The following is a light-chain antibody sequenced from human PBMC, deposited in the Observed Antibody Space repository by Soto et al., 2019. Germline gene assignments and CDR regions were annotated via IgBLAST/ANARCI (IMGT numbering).Light chain of an antibody. CDR2: DAS. V-gene: IGKV3D-20*02. CDR1: QSVSSSY. Sequence: EIVLTQSPGTLSLSPGERATISCRTSQSVSSSYLAWYQQKPGQAPRLLIYDASNRATGIPARFSGSGSGTDFTLTISSLGPEDFAVYYCQQRSNWPTTFGQGTKVDIK. CDR3: QQRSNWPTT. J-gene: IGKJ1*01.